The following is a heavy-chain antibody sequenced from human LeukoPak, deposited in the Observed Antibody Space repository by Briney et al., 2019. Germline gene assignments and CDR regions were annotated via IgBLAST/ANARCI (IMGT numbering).Heavy chain of an antibody. CDR3: AGGRASNIVVVPAAIFDY. Sequence: SETLSLTCTVSGGSISSCYWSWIRQPPGKGLEWIGYIYYSGSTNYNPSLKSRVTISVDTSKNQFSLKLSSVTAADTAVYYCAGGRASNIVVVPAAIFDYWGQGTLVTVSS. J-gene: IGHJ4*02. D-gene: IGHD2-2*01. CDR2: IYYSGST. V-gene: IGHV4-59*08. CDR1: GGSISSCY.